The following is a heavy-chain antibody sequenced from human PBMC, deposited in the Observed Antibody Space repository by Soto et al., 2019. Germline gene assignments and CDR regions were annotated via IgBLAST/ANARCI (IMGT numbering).Heavy chain of an antibody. CDR1: GFTFSDHY. CDR3: ARSSRTGLNY. V-gene: IGHV3-72*01. Sequence: PGGSLRLSCAASGFTFSDHYMDWVRQAPGKGLEWVGRTRNKANSYTTEYAASVKGRFTISRDDSKNSLYLQMNSLKTEDTAVYYCARSSRTGLNYGGQETLVTVPS. D-gene: IGHD1-1*01. CDR2: TRNKANSYTT. J-gene: IGHJ4*02.